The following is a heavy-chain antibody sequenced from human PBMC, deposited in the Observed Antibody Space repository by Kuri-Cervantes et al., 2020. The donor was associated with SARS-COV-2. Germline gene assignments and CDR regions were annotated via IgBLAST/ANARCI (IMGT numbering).Heavy chain of an antibody. J-gene: IGHJ4*02. CDR1: GFTYSIYE. D-gene: IGHD4-17*01. CDR2: ISSSGSTI. Sequence: GGSLRLSCAASGFTYSIYEMNWVRQAPGKGREGVSYISSSGSTIYYADSVKGRFTISRDNAKNSLYLQMNSLRAEDTAVYYCARAPTVTLVYWGQGTLVTVSS. V-gene: IGHV3-48*03. CDR3: ARAPTVTLVY.